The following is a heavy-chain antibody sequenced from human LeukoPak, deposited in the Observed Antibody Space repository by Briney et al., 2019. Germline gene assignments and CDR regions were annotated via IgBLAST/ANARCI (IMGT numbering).Heavy chain of an antibody. CDR2: INSDGGST. J-gene: IGHJ4*02. V-gene: IGHV3-74*01. Sequence: TGGSLRLSCAASGFTFSSYWMHWVRQAPGKGLVWVSRINSDGGSTSYADSVKGRFTISRDNAKNTLYLQMNSLRAEDTAVYYCARANWDTAFDYWGQGTLVTVSS. CDR3: ARANWDTAFDY. CDR1: GFTFSSYW. D-gene: IGHD7-27*01.